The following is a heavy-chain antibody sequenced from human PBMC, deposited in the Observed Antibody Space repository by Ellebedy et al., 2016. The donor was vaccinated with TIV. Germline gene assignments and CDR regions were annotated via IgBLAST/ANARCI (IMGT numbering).Heavy chain of an antibody. CDR3: ARVAITAAVGGGYFDL. Sequence: MPSETLSLTCTVSGDSISSYYWSWIRQPPGKGLEWIGFIYYSGSTNYNPSLKSRVSISVDTSKNQISLTLMTSVSAADTAVYYCARVAITAAVGGGYFDLWGRGTLVTVSS. D-gene: IGHD6-13*01. CDR1: GDSISSYY. CDR2: IYYSGST. V-gene: IGHV4-59*01. J-gene: IGHJ2*01.